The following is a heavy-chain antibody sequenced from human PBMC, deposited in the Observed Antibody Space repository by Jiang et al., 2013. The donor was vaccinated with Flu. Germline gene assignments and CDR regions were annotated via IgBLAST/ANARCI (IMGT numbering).Heavy chain of an antibody. J-gene: IGHJ5*01. CDR1: GGSISDNY. CDR3: ARRVLDYGSGRPFDS. D-gene: IGHD3-10*01. Sequence: GPGLVKPSETLSLTCTVSGGSISDNYWSWIRQPPGKGLEWIGYIYYTGSTNYNPSLKSRVAISVDTSKNQFSLMLSSVTAADTAVYYCARRVLDYGSGRPFDSWGQGNPGHRLL. CDR2: IYYTGST. V-gene: IGHV4-59*08.